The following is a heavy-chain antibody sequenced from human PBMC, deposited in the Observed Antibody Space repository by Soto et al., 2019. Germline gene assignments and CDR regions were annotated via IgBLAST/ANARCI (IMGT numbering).Heavy chain of an antibody. CDR1: GGSITSYH. CDR2: IYHTGST. Sequence: PSETLSLTCFVSGGSITSYHWSWIRQPPGKGLERIGYIYHTGSTNYSPSLKSRVTISVDTSKNQFSLKLSSVTAADTALYYCARMGPRFQPHYFDFWDQGTLVTVSS. V-gene: IGHV4-59*01. CDR3: ARMGPRFQPHYFDF. J-gene: IGHJ4*02. D-gene: IGHD3-10*01.